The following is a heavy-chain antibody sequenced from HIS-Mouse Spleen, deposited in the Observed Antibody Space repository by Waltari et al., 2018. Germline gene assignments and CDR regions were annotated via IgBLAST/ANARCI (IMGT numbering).Heavy chain of an antibody. CDR3: ARAEGSSWPYWYFDL. V-gene: IGHV4-34*01. D-gene: IGHD6-13*01. J-gene: IGHJ2*01. CDR1: GGSFSGYY. CDR2: INHSGRT. Sequence: QVQLQQWGAGLLKPSETLSLTCAVYGGSFSGYYWSLIRQPPGKGLEWIREINHSGRTNYNPSLKSRVTISVDTSKNQFSLKLSSVTAADTAVYYCARAEGSSWPYWYFDLWGRGTLVTVSS.